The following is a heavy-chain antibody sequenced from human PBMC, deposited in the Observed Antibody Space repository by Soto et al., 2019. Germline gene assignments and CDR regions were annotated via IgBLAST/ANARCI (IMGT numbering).Heavy chain of an antibody. Sequence: QLQLQESGSGLVKPSQTLSLTCAVSGGSISSGGYSWSWIRQPPGKGLEWIGYIYHSGSTYYNPSLKSRVTISVDRSKNQFSLKLSSLTAADTAVYYCARTSMAPPGAFDIWGQGTMVTVSS. V-gene: IGHV4-30-2*01. CDR2: IYHSGST. CDR3: ARTSMAPPGAFDI. J-gene: IGHJ3*02. CDR1: GGSISSGGYS.